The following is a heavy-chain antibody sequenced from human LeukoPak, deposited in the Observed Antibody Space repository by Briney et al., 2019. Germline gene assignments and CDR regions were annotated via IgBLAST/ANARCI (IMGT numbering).Heavy chain of an antibody. CDR3: AKGELSSFCRGGGCHRAAFDM. J-gene: IGHJ3*02. CDR2: ISHDETIK. D-gene: IGHD2-15*01. V-gene: IGHV3-30*18. CDR1: GFTFSRYA. Sequence: PGGSLRLSCAASGFTFSRYAMNWVRQAPGKGLEWVALISHDETIKYYSDSVKGRFTISRDNSKNTLDLQMNGMRPEDTAVYFCAKGELSSFCRGGGCHRAAFDMWGRGTVVTVSS.